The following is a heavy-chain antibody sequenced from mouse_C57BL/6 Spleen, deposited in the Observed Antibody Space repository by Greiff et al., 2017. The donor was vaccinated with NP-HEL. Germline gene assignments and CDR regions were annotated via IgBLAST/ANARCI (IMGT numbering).Heavy chain of an antibody. J-gene: IGHJ1*03. D-gene: IGHD2-4*01. CDR1: GYAFSSSW. Sequence: QVQLKESGPELVKPGASVKISCKASGYAFSSSWMNWVKQRPGKGLEWIGRIYPGDGDTNYNGKFKGKATLTADKSSSTAYMQLSSLTSEDSAVYFCASYDYDERYFDVWGTGTTVTVSS. CDR2: IYPGDGDT. V-gene: IGHV1-82*01. CDR3: ASYDYDERYFDV.